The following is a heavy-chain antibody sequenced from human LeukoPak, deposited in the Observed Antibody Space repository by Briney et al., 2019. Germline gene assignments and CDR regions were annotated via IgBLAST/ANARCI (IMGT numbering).Heavy chain of an antibody. Sequence: GGSLRLSCAASGFTFSSYWMSWVRQAPGKGLEWVANIKQDGSEKYYVDSVKGRFTISRDNAKNSLYLQMNSLRAEDTAVYYCARAQGITIFGVVTYYFDYWGQGTLVTGPS. CDR2: IKQDGSEK. D-gene: IGHD3-3*01. V-gene: IGHV3-7*01. CDR3: ARAQGITIFGVVTYYFDY. CDR1: GFTFSSYW. J-gene: IGHJ4*02.